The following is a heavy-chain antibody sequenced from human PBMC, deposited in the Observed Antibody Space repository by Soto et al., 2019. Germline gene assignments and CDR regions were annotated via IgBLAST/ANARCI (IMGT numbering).Heavy chain of an antibody. D-gene: IGHD2-21*02. J-gene: IGHJ6*02. Sequence: SETLSLTCTVSGGSISRYYWSWIRQPPGRGLEWIGYLYNAGSTIYNPSLKSRVTISVDMSQNQFSLNLNYVTAADTAVYYCARDLWGYCGTDCYPLDVWGQGTTVTVSS. CDR1: GGSISRYY. V-gene: IGHV4-59*01. CDR2: LYNAGST. CDR3: ARDLWGYCGTDCYPLDV.